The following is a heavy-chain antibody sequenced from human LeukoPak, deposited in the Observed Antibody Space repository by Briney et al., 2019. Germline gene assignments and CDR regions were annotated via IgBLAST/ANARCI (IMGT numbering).Heavy chain of an antibody. CDR2: ISSSSSYI. CDR1: GFTFSSYS. V-gene: IGHV3-21*01. D-gene: IGHD2-15*01. CDR3: ARDLDCSGGSCQVFDY. J-gene: IGHJ4*02. Sequence: GSLRLSCAASGFTFSSYSMNWVRQAPGKGLEWVSSISSSSSYIYYADSVKGRFTISRDNAKNSLYLQMNSLRAEDTAVYYCARDLDCSGGSCQVFDYWGQGTLVTISS.